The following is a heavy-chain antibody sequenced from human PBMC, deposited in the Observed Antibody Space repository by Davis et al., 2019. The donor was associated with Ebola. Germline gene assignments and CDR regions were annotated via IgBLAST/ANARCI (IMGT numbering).Heavy chain of an antibody. D-gene: IGHD5-12*01. CDR1: GFTFSSYA. V-gene: IGHV3-30-3*01. J-gene: IGHJ4*02. CDR2: ISYDGSNK. CDR3: ARGGVATLLPFDY. Sequence: PGGSLRLSCAASGFTFSSYAMHWVRQAPGKGLEWGAVISYDGSNKYYADSVKGRFTIPRDNSKNTLYLQMNSLRAEDTAVYYCARGGVATLLPFDYWGQGTLVTVSS.